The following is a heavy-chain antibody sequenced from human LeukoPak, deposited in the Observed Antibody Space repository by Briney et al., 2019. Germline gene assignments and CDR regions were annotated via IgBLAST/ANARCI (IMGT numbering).Heavy chain of an antibody. CDR2: IYTSGST. V-gene: IGHV4-4*07. D-gene: IGHD2-15*01. CDR3: ARVNILNYYYYTDV. J-gene: IGHJ6*03. Sequence: SETLSLTCTVSGDSISSFYWSWIRQPAGKGLEWIGRIYTSGSTNYNPSLKSRVTMSVDTSKNQFSLKLNSVTAADTAVYYCARVNILNYYYYTDVWGKGTTVTVSS. CDR1: GDSISSFY.